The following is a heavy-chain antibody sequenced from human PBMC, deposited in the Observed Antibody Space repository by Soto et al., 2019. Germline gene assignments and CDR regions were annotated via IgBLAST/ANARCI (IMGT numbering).Heavy chain of an antibody. CDR1: GFTFSSYS. J-gene: IGHJ3*02. CDR2: ISSSSSTI. D-gene: IGHD2-15*01. Sequence: GGSLRLSCAASGFTFSSYSMNWVRQAPGKGLEWVSYISSSSSTIYYADSVKGRFTISRDNAKNSLYLQMNSLRDEDTAVYYCARDSLSGVVAATLAFDIWGQGTMVTVSS. CDR3: ARDSLSGVVAATLAFDI. V-gene: IGHV3-48*02.